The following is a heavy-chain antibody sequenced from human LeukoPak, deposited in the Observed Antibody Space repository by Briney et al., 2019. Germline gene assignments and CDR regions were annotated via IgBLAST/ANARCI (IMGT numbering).Heavy chain of an antibody. J-gene: IGHJ4*02. CDR1: GFTFDDYG. CDR3: AREGGSGYDFYYLDY. D-gene: IGHD5-12*01. CDR2: INWNGGST. Sequence: GGSLRLSCAASGFTFDDYGMSWVRQAPGKGLEWVSGINWNGGSTGYADSVKGRFTISRDNAKNSLYQQMNSLRAEDTALYYCAREGGSGYDFYYLDYWGQGTLVTVSS. V-gene: IGHV3-20*04.